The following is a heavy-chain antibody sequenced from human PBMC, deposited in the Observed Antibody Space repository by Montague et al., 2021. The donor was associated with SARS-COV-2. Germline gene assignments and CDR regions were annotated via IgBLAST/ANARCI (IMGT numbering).Heavy chain of an antibody. Sequence: SETLSLTCTVSGSSISSYYWSWIRQPPGKGLEWIGYIYYSGSTNYNPSLKSRVTISVDTSKKQCSLKLSSVTAADTAVYYCARAGRVRFLEYGMDVWGQGTTVTVSS. CDR1: GSSISSYY. CDR2: IYYSGST. J-gene: IGHJ6*02. CDR3: ARAGRVRFLEYGMDV. V-gene: IGHV4-59*01. D-gene: IGHD3-3*01.